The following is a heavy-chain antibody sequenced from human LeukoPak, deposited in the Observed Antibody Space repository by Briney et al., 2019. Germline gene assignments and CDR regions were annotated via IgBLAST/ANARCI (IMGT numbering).Heavy chain of an antibody. Sequence: GRSLRLSCAASGFTFSSYAMHWVRQAPGKGLGWVAVISYDGSNKYYADSVKGRFTISRDNSKNTLYLQMNSLRAEDTAVYYCARDALITFGGVIVTPNWFDPWGQGTLVTVSS. CDR2: ISYDGSNK. D-gene: IGHD3-16*02. V-gene: IGHV3-30*01. J-gene: IGHJ5*02. CDR1: GFTFSSYA. CDR3: ARDALITFGGVIVTPNWFDP.